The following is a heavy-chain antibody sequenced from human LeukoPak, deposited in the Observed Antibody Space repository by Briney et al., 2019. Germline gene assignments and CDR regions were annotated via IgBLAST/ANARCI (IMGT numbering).Heavy chain of an antibody. Sequence: ASVKVSCKASGYTFTSYGISWVRQAPGRGLEWMGWISAYNGNTNYAQKLQGRVTMTTDTSTSTAYMELRSLRSDDTAVYYCARSAYYDILTGYPHYDAFDIWGQGTMVTVSS. CDR1: GYTFTSYG. D-gene: IGHD3-9*01. CDR3: ARSAYYDILTGYPHYDAFDI. V-gene: IGHV1-18*01. CDR2: ISAYNGNT. J-gene: IGHJ3*02.